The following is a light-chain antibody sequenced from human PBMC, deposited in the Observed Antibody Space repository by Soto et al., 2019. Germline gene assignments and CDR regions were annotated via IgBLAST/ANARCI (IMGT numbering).Light chain of an antibody. Sequence: QSVLTQPPSVSAAPGQKVTISCSGSSSNIGNNYVSWYQQLPGTAPKLLIYENNKRPSGIPDRFSGSKSGTSATLGITGLQTGDEADYYSGTCDSSLSAGVFDGGTQLTVL. J-gene: IGLJ2*01. CDR1: SSNIGNNY. CDR2: ENN. V-gene: IGLV1-51*02. CDR3: GTCDSSLSAGV.